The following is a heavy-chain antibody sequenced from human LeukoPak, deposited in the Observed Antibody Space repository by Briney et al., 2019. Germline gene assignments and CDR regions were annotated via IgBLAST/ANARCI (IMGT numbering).Heavy chain of an antibody. Sequence: GGSLRLSCAASGFTFSSYWMSWVRQAPGKGLEWVANIKQDGSEKYYVDSVKGRFTISRDNAKNSLYLQMNSLRAEDTAAYYCARDSALKLPINYDSSGYYAYFDYWGQGTLVTVSS. CDR1: GFTFSSYW. CDR2: IKQDGSEK. CDR3: ARDSALKLPINYDSSGYYAYFDY. D-gene: IGHD3-22*01. J-gene: IGHJ4*02. V-gene: IGHV3-7*01.